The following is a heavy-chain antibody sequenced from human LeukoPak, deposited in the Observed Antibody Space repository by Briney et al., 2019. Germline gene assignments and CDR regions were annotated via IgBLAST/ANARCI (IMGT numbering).Heavy chain of an antibody. V-gene: IGHV4-59*08. Sequence: SETLSLTCTVSGGSISSYYWSWIRQPPGKGLEWIGYIYYSGSTNYNPSLKSRVTISVDTSKNQFSLKLSSVTAADTAVYYCARHGSGPWFDPWGQGTLVTVSS. CDR3: ARHGSGPWFDP. J-gene: IGHJ5*02. CDR1: GGSISSYY. CDR2: IYYSGST. D-gene: IGHD3-3*01.